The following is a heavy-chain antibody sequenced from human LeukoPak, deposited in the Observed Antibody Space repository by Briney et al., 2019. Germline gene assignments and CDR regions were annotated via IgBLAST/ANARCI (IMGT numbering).Heavy chain of an antibody. CDR3: ARGLLRGNSGCWFDP. J-gene: IGHJ5*02. D-gene: IGHD1-7*01. CDR2: IYYSGST. CDR1: GGSISSSSYY. V-gene: IGHV4-39*07. Sequence: SETLSLTCTVSGGSISSSSYYWGWIRQPPGKGLEWIGSIYYSGSTYYNPSLKRRVTISVDTSKNQFSLKLSSVTAADTAVYYCARGLLRGNSGCWFDPWGQGTLVTVSS.